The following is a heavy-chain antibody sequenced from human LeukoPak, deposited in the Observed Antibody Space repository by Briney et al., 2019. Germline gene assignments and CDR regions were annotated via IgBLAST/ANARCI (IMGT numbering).Heavy chain of an antibody. Sequence: GGSLRLSCAASGFTFDDYAMHWVRQAPGKGLEWVSLISDNGGSTYYADSVKGRFTISRDNSKNSLYLQMNSLRTEDTALYYCAKGGRWLQYDFDYWGQGTLVTVPS. CDR2: ISDNGGST. D-gene: IGHD5-24*01. J-gene: IGHJ4*02. CDR1: GFTFDDYA. V-gene: IGHV3-43*02. CDR3: AKGGRWLQYDFDY.